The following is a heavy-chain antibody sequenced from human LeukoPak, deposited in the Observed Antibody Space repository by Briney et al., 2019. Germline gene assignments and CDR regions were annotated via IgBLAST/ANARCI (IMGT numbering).Heavy chain of an antibody. D-gene: IGHD1-26*01. CDR2: VSHNTGA. J-gene: IGHJ6*03. CDR3: AREPGWGHNYYYMDV. V-gene: IGHV4-38-2*02. Sequence: KASETLSLTGAVSCYSIGSDFYWGWIRQTPGKGLEWLVSVSHNTGASYNPSFKSRVTISLDTSKNHFSLTLTSVTAADTAVYFCAREPGWGHNYYYMDVWGKGTTVAVSS. CDR1: CYSIGSDFY.